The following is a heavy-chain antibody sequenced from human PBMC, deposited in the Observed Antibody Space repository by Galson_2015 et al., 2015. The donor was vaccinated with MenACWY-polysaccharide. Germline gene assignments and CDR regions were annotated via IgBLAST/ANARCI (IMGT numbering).Heavy chain of an antibody. CDR2: IGTAGDT. V-gene: IGHV3-13*01. J-gene: IGHJ6*02. Sequence: SLRLSCAASGFTFRSYDMHWVRQATGKGLEWVSAIGTAGDTYYPGSVKGRFTISRENAKNSLYLQMNSLRAGDTAVYYCAREEGGTTVGGMDVWGQGTTVTVSS. CDR1: GFTFRSYD. D-gene: IGHD1-7*01. CDR3: AREEGGTTVGGMDV.